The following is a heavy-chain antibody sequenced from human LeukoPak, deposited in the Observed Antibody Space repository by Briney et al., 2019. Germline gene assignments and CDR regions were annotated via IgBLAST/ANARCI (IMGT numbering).Heavy chain of an antibody. Sequence: QTGGSLRLSCAASGFTFSNYAMSWVRQAPGKGLEWVSAISGSASSTYHADSVKGRFTISRDNSKNTLYLQMNSLRADDTAVYYCARDKIVGATHFDYWGQGTLVTVSS. CDR3: ARDKIVGATHFDY. CDR1: GFTFSNYA. V-gene: IGHV3-23*01. J-gene: IGHJ4*02. D-gene: IGHD1-26*01. CDR2: ISGSASST.